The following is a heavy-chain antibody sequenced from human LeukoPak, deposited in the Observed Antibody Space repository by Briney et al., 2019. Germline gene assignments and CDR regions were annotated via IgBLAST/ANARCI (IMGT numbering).Heavy chain of an antibody. CDR3: ARHGGSDAFDI. J-gene: IGHJ3*02. V-gene: IGHV4-59*08. D-gene: IGHD2-15*01. CDR1: GGSISSYY. Sequence: PSETLSLTCTVSGGSISSYYWSWIRQPPGKGLEWIGYIYYSGSTSYNPSLKSRVTISVDTSKNQFSLKLSSVTAADTAVYYCARHGGSDAFDIWGQGTMVTVSS. CDR2: IYYSGST.